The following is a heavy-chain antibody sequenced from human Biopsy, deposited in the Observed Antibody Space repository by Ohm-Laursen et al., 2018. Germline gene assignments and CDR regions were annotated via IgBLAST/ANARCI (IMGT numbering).Heavy chain of an antibody. V-gene: IGHV1-46*01. J-gene: IGHJ6*02. CDR3: ARESPLRLGVCGAIRCFKEVFGMDV. CDR1: GYNFGNYY. D-gene: IGHD2-21*01. CDR2: VNPVAEAT. Sequence: ASVKASSKVSGYNFGNYYINWVRKVPGQGLEWLCVVNPVAEATMYAQKFQDRITLTRDASTNTIYMDLTSLTSEDTAVYYCARESPLRLGVCGAIRCFKEVFGMDVWGQGTTVIVSS.